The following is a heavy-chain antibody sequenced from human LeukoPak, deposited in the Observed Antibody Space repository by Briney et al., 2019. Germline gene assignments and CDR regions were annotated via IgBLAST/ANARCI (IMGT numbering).Heavy chain of an antibody. Sequence: GGSLRLSCAASGFTFSSYGMHWVRQAPGKGLEWAAVIWYDGSNKYYADSVKGRFTISRDNSKNTLYLQMNSLRAEDTAVYYCARDLVVITTPWYYYYGMDVWGQGTTVTVSS. V-gene: IGHV3-33*01. CDR2: IWYDGSNK. D-gene: IGHD3-22*01. J-gene: IGHJ6*02. CDR1: GFTFSSYG. CDR3: ARDLVVITTPWYYYYGMDV.